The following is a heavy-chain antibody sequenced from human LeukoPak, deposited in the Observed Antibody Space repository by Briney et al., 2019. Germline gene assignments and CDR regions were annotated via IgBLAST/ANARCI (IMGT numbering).Heavy chain of an antibody. V-gene: IGHV3-7*01. Sequence: GGSLRLSCAASGFTFSSYWMSWVRQAPGKGLEWVANIKQDGSEKYYVDSVKGRFTISRDNAKNSLYLQMNSLRAEDTAVYYCARDRGYSGSYFVYFQHWGQGTLVTVSS. J-gene: IGHJ1*01. CDR2: IKQDGSEK. CDR1: GFTFSSYW. CDR3: ARDRGYSGSYFVYFQH. D-gene: IGHD1-26*01.